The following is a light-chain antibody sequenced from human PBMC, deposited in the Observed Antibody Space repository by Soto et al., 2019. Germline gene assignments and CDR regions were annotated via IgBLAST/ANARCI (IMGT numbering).Light chain of an antibody. CDR2: DAS. V-gene: IGKV1-5*01. Sequence: DIQMNKSPSTLSASVGDRVTITCRASQSISSWLAWYQQKPGKAPKLLIYDASSLESGVPSRFSGSGSGTEFTLTISSLQPDDFATYYCQQYNSYSYTFGQGTKVDIK. CDR1: QSISSW. J-gene: IGKJ2*01. CDR3: QQYNSYSYT.